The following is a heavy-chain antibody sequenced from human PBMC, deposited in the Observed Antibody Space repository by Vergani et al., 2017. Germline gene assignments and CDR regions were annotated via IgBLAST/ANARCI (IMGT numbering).Heavy chain of an antibody. Sequence: QVQLVQSGAEVKKPGSSVKVSCKASGVTFSSYAISWVRQAPGQGLEWMGRIIPIFGTANYAQKFQGRVTITADESTSTAYMELSNLRSEDTAVYYCARVVVITKGYYYYGMDVWGQGTTVTVSS. J-gene: IGHJ6*02. CDR1: GVTFSSYA. CDR2: IIPIFGTA. CDR3: ARVVVITKGYYYYGMDV. D-gene: IGHD3-22*01. V-gene: IGHV1-69*13.